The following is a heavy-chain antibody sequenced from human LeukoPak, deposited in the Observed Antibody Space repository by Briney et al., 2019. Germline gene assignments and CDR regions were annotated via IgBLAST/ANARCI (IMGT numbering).Heavy chain of an antibody. V-gene: IGHV3-30-3*01. CDR1: GFTFSSYA. D-gene: IGHD6-13*01. CDR2: ISYDGSNK. CDR3: ARVPYSSSWAPLYYFDY. J-gene: IGHJ4*02. Sequence: PGGSLRLSCAASGFTFSSYAMHWVRQAPGKGLEWVAVISYDGSNKYYADSVKGRFTISRDNSKNTLYLHMNSLRAEDTAVYYCARVPYSSSWAPLYYFDYWGQGTLVTVSS.